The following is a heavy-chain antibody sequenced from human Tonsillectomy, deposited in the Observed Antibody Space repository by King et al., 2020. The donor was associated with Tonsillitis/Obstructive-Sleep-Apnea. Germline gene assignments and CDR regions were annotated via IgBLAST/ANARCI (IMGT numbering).Heavy chain of an antibody. J-gene: IGHJ3*02. D-gene: IGHD4-23*01. CDR2: IYPGDSDT. CDR3: ARGTPLTTMVPPDAFDI. V-gene: IGHV5-51*01. Sequence: QLVQSGAEVKKSGESLKISCKGSGYSFSTYWIAWVRQMPGKGLEWMGIIYPGDSDTRYSPSFGAQVTISAAKSISTAYLQWSSLKASDTAIYYCARGTPLTTMVPPDAFDIWGQGTMVTVSS. CDR1: GYSFSTYW.